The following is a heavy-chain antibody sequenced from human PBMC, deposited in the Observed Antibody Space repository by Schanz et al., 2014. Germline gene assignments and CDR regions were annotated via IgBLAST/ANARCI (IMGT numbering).Heavy chain of an antibody. CDR2: ISVYHGHT. CDR1: GYTFNNHG. J-gene: IGHJ6*02. D-gene: IGHD3-10*01. V-gene: IGHV1-18*01. CDR3: VRDAGWAFGDYHGMDV. Sequence: QVQLVQSGAEVKKPGASATVSCKASGYTFNNHGISWVRQAPGQRLEWMGWISVYHGHTNYAEKVHGRVTMTTDTSTSTAYMELRSLISDDTAVYYCVRDAGWAFGDYHGMDVWGQGTSVTVSS.